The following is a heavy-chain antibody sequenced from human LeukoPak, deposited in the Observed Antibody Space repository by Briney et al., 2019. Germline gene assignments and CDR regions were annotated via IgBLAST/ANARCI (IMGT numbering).Heavy chain of an antibody. CDR1: GFSFSTST. D-gene: IGHD1-14*01. J-gene: IGHJ4*02. V-gene: IGHV3-21*01. CDR2: IGKTSRDM. CDR3: VRGDNRDY. Sequence: GGSLRLSCAASGFSFSTSTMNWVHQARGKGLEWISSIGKTSRDMYYADSVRGRFTISRDNAKNSLFLLMNSLRVEDTSVYYCVRGDNRDYWGQGTLVTVSS.